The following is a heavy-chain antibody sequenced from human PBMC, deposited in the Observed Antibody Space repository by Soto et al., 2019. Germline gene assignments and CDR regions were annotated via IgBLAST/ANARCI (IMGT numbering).Heavy chain of an antibody. CDR3: ARARSRFLEWLVFDY. Sequence: QVQLVQSGAEVKKPGASVKVSCKASGYTFTSYAMHWVRQAPGQRLEWMGWINAGNGNTKYSQKFQGRVNITRDTSASTAYMELSSLRSEDTAVYYCARARSRFLEWLVFDYWGQGTLVTVSS. D-gene: IGHD3-3*01. CDR2: INAGNGNT. CDR1: GYTFTSYA. V-gene: IGHV1-3*01. J-gene: IGHJ4*02.